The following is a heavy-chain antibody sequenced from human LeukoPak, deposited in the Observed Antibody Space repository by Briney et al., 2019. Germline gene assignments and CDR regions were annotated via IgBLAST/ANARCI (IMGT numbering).Heavy chain of an antibody. J-gene: IGHJ4*02. Sequence: PGGSLRLSCAASGFTFLRHGMTWFRQAPGKGLEWVSGISASGGATYYADSVKGRFTISRDNSKNTLYLQMNSLKAEDAAQYYCAKGNYGEKIDYWGPGTLVTVSS. D-gene: IGHD4-17*01. CDR3: AKGNYGEKIDY. V-gene: IGHV3-23*01. CDR1: GFTFLRHG. CDR2: ISASGGAT.